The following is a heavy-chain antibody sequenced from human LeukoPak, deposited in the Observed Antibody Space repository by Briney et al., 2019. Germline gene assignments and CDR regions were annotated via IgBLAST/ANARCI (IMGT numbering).Heavy chain of an antibody. V-gene: IGHV3-49*03. CDR3: SRAQSGSGLDY. CDR1: GFSFADEA. J-gene: IGHJ4*02. D-gene: IGHD1-26*01. CDR2: IRRKASGGAI. Sequence: PGGSLRLSCTTSGFSFADEALSWFRQAPGKGLEWVGFIRRKASGGAIEYAASVKGRFTISRDDSNGIAYLQMNSLRAEDTAVYYCSRAQSGSGLDYWGQGTLVTVSS.